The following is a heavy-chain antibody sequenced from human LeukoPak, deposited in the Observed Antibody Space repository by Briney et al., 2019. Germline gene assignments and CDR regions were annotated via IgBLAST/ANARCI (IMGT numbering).Heavy chain of an antibody. V-gene: IGHV4-38-2*01. D-gene: IGHD5-18*01. Sequence: SETLSLTCAVSDYSISRGYYWGWIRQPPGKGLEWIGSIYHSGITYYNPSLKSRVTISVDTSKNQFSLKLTSVTVAATAVYYCARTEGGYSYGSAFDIWRQGTMVTVSS. CDR1: DYSISRGYY. CDR3: ARTEGGYSYGSAFDI. CDR2: IYHSGIT. J-gene: IGHJ3*02.